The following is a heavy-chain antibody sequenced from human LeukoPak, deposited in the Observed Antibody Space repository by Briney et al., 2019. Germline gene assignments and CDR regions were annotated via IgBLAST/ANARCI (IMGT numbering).Heavy chain of an antibody. CDR1: GFSVSNTY. Sequence: PSGGSMRLSCAASGFSVSNTYMSWVRQAPGKGLEWVSIIYSGGNTYYADSVMGRFTISRDNSKNTLYLQMNRLRPEDTAVYYCARGTVTAPDYWGQGTLVTVSS. D-gene: IGHD2-21*02. V-gene: IGHV3-53*01. CDR3: ARGTVTAPDY. CDR2: IYSGGNT. J-gene: IGHJ4*02.